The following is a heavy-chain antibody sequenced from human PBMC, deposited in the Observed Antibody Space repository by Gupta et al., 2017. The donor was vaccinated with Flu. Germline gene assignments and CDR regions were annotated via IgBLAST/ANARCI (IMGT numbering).Heavy chain of an antibody. D-gene: IGHD2-2*01. J-gene: IGHJ6*02. CDR2: INPNSGGT. V-gene: IGHV1-2*02. Sequence: QVQLVQSGAEVKKPGASVKVSCKASGYTFTGYYMHWVRQAPGQGLEWMGWINPNSGGTNYAQKFQGRVTMTRDTSISTAYMELSRLRSDDTAVYYCATAGIVVVPAAIKYYYYYGMDVWGQGTTVTVSS. CDR3: ATAGIVVVPAAIKYYYYYGMDV. CDR1: GYTFTGYY.